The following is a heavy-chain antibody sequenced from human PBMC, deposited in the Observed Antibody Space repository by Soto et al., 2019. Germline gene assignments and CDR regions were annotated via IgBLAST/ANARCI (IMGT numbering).Heavy chain of an antibody. V-gene: IGHV4-30-4*01. CDR2: IHYSGTN. CDR3: AREGGTGTGSFDV. D-gene: IGHD1-1*01. J-gene: IGHJ3*01. Sequence: QVGLQETGPGLVKPSQTLSLTCAVSGDSISGGDFYWDWIRQSPGKGLEWIGYIHYSGTNYYNPSLKSRVTFSVDTSKNPFSLSLTSVTAADTAVYYCAREGGTGTGSFDVWGRGTMVIVSS. CDR1: GDSISGGDFY.